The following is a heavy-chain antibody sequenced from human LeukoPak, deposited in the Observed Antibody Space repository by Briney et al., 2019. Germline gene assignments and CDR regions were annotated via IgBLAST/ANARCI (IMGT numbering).Heavy chain of an antibody. CDR1: GFTFSSYS. CDR3: AKGYYGSGTGSFDY. J-gene: IGHJ4*02. CDR2: ISSSSSYI. V-gene: IGHV3-21*04. Sequence: GGSLRLSCAASGFTFSSYSMNWVRQAPGKGLEWVSSISSSSSYIYYADSVKGRFTISRDNAKNSLYLQMNSLRAEDTALYYCAKGYYGSGTGSFDYWGQGTLVTVSS. D-gene: IGHD3-10*01.